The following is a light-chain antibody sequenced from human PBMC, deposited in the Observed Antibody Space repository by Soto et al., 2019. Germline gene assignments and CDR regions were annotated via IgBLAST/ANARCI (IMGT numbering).Light chain of an antibody. CDR1: KLGDKY. CDR3: QAWDINTMV. CDR2: QDI. V-gene: IGLV3-1*01. Sequence: SYELTQPPSVSVSPGQTASITCSGDKLGDKYASWYQQKPGHSPVLVIYQDISRPSGIPERFSGSSSGNTATLTISGTQAMDEDYYYCQAWDINTMVFGGGTKLTVL. J-gene: IGLJ2*01.